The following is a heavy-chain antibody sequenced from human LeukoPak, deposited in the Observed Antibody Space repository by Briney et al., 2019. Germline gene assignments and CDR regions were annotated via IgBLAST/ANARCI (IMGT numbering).Heavy chain of an antibody. Sequence: SETLSLTCTVSGGSISSYYWSWIRQPPGKGLEWIGYIYHSGSTNYNPSLKSRVAMSVDTSKNQFSLKLSSVTAADTAVYYCARDHVVTAILDYWGQGTLVTVSS. CDR2: IYHSGST. D-gene: IGHD2-21*02. CDR1: GGSISSYY. CDR3: ARDHVVTAILDY. J-gene: IGHJ4*02. V-gene: IGHV4-59*12.